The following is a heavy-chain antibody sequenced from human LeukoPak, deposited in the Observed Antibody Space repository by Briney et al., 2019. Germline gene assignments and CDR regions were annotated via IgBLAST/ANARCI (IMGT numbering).Heavy chain of an antibody. V-gene: IGHV3-23*01. D-gene: IGHD6-19*01. J-gene: IGHJ4*02. Sequence: GGSLRLSCAASGFTFSTDAMTWVRQAPGKGLQWVSAISGSGGDTYYEDSVKGRFTISRDNSKNMLYLQMNSLGAEDTAVYYCARDSSGWSKNYWGQGTLVTVSS. CDR1: GFTFSTDA. CDR3: ARDSSGWSKNY. CDR2: ISGSGGDT.